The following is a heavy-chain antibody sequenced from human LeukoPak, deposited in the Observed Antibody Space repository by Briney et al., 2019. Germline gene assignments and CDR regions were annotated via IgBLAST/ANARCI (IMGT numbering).Heavy chain of an antibody. J-gene: IGHJ6*03. Sequence: GGSVRLSCGASGFIFSAYSMNGVRQAPGKGLEWVSYISSSASTIYYADSVKGRFTISRDSAKSSLYLQMNSLRAEDTAMYYCARSNSSVGGYYLYYYIDVWGKGTTVTVSS. CDR1: GFIFSAYS. CDR3: ARSNSSVGGYYLYYYIDV. D-gene: IGHD3-16*01. CDR2: ISSSASTI. V-gene: IGHV3-48*01.